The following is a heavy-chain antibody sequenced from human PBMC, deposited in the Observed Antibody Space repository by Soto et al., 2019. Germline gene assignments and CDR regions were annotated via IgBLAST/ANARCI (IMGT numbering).Heavy chain of an antibody. CDR2: INHSGST. J-gene: IGHJ5*02. CDR3: ARGLQWIQLWLGNSNWFDP. CDR1: GGSFSGYY. Sequence: SETLSLTCAVYGGSFSGYYWSWIRQPPGKGLEWIGEINHSGSTNYNPSLKSRVTISVDTSKNQFSLKLSSVTAADTAVYYCARGLQWIQLWLGNSNWFDPWGQGTLVTVSS. D-gene: IGHD5-18*01. V-gene: IGHV4-34*01.